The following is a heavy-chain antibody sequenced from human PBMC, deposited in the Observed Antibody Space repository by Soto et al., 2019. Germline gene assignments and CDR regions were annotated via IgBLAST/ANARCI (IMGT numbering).Heavy chain of an antibody. V-gene: IGHV3-13*05. J-gene: IGHJ6*02. CDR3: ARTDRDFYGLDV. CDR1: GFTFRNYD. Sequence: EVQLVESGGGLVQPGGSLRLSCEASGFTFRNYDMHWVRQGTGKGLEWVSGISAAGDPDYADSVDGRFTISRENAQNSFFLQMNSLRAGDTAVYYCARTDRDFYGLDVWGQGTKVIVSS. CDR2: ISAAGDP.